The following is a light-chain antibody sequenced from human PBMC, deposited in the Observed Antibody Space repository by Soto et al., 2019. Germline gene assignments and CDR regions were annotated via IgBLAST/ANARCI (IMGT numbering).Light chain of an antibody. CDR1: QSVRSTY. CDR2: GAS. J-gene: IGKJ1*01. V-gene: IGKV3-20*01. Sequence: EIVLTQSPGPLSLSPGERATLSCRASQSVRSTYLAWYQQKPGQAPRLLIYGASSRASGIPDRFSGSGSGTDFTLTISRLEPEDFAVYHCQQYGRSPWTFGQGTKVEIK. CDR3: QQYGRSPWT.